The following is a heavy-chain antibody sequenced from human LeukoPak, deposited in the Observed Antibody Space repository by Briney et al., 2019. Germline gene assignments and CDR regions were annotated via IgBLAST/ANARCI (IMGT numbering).Heavy chain of an antibody. J-gene: IGHJ3*02. Sequence: ASVKVSCKASGYTFTGYYMHWVRQAPGQGLEWMGWINPNSGNTSYAQKFQGRVTMTRNTSISTAYMELSSLRSEDTAVYYCARCGGDCYFDAFDIWGQGTMVTVSS. CDR3: ARCGGDCYFDAFDI. CDR2: INPNSGNT. V-gene: IGHV1-8*02. D-gene: IGHD2-21*02. CDR1: GYTFTGYY.